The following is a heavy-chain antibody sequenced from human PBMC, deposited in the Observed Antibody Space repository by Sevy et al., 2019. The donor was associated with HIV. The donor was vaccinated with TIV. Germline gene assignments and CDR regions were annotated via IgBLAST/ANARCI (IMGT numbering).Heavy chain of an antibody. J-gene: IGHJ4*02. CDR1: GFSFTDFW. CDR2: INQDGREM. CDR3: ARRYFDL. V-gene: IGHV3-7*01. Sequence: GGSLRLSCKASGFSFTDFWMQWVRQVPGKGPEWVANINQDGREMYYVDSVKGRFTISRDNAESALYLQMHGLRAEDAATYFCARRYFDLWGQGTVVTVSS.